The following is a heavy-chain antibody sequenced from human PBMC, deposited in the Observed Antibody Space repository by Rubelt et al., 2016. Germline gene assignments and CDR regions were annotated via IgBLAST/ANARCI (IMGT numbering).Heavy chain of an antibody. Sequence: EVQLVESGGGLVKPGGSLRLSCAASGFTFTNYWTHWVRQAPGKGLVWISRISTDGRSTRYADSVKVRSTISTGNAKNTLYLQMNGLRVEDTAVYYCAGEERGCGSFDYWGQGTLVTVSS. V-gene: IGHV3-74*02. D-gene: IGHD5-12*01. CDR2: ISTDGRST. J-gene: IGHJ4*02. CDR1: GFTFTNYW. CDR3: AGEERGCGSFDY.